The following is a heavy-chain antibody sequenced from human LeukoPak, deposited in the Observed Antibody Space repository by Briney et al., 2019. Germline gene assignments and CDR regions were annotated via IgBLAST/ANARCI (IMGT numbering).Heavy chain of an antibody. CDR2: IYTSGST. CDR1: GGSISSYY. J-gene: IGHJ6*02. CDR3: ARDRRVVAGTNGMDV. V-gene: IGHV4-4*07. D-gene: IGHD6-19*01. Sequence: PSETLSLTCTVSGGSISSYYWSWIRQPAGKGLEWIVRIYTSGSTNYNPSHKSRVTMSVDTSKNQFSLKLRSVTAADTAVYYCARDRRVVAGTNGMDVWGQGTTVTVSS.